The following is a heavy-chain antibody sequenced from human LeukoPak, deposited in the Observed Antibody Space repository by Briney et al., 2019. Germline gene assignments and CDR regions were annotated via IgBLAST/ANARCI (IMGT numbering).Heavy chain of an antibody. CDR1: GGSLSGYY. CDR3: AIPSPNCHGGSCYAY. J-gene: IGHJ4*02. D-gene: IGHD2-15*01. CDR2: INHRGST. Sequence: PSETLSLTCGVYGGSLSGYYWTWIRQPPGKGLEWIGEINHRGSTNYNPSLKSRVTISVDTSQNQLFLKLTSVTAADTAVYYCAIPSPNCHGGSCYAYWGQGTLVTVSS. V-gene: IGHV4-34*01.